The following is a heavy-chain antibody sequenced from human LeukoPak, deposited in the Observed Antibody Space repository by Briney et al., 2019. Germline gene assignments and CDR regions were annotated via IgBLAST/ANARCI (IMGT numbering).Heavy chain of an antibody. CDR3: ARNSDSGWCPNY. CDR2: FNPNSGGT. J-gene: IGHJ4*02. V-gene: IGHV1-2*02. Sequence: ASVRVSCKASGYTFTGYYMRWVPEAPGQGVEWRGWFNPNSGGTNYAQKFQGRVTMTRDTSISTAYMELSRLRSDDTAVYYCARNSDSGWCPNYWGQGTLVTVSS. D-gene: IGHD6-19*01. CDR1: GYTFTGYY.